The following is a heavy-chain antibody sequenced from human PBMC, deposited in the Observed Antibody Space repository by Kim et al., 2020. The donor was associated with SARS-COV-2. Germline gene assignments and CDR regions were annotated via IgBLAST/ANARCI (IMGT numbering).Heavy chain of an antibody. V-gene: IGHV3-15*01. J-gene: IGHJ4*02. Sequence: GGSLRLSCAASGFTFSNAWMSWVRQAPGKGLEWVGRIKSKTDGGTTDYAAPVKGRFTISRDDSENTLYLQMNSLKTEDTAVYYCTTSHVLLWFGELFPLEDYWGQGTLVTVSS. CDR1: GFTFSNAW. CDR3: TTSHVLLWFGELFPLEDY. D-gene: IGHD3-10*01. CDR2: IKSKTDGGTT.